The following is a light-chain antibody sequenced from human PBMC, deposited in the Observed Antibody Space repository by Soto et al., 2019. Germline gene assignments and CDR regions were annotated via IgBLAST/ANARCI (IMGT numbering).Light chain of an antibody. CDR1: QRVGTY. Sequence: ETVLTQSPATVSLSPGERATLSCRASQRVGTYLAWYRQRPGQSPTLLIYHASNRPTGIPARFSGSGSGTDFTLTISSLEPEDFAVYYCQHHSDWFSWSFVQGTKVEIK. CDR3: QHHSDWFSWS. V-gene: IGKV3-11*01. J-gene: IGKJ1*01. CDR2: HAS.